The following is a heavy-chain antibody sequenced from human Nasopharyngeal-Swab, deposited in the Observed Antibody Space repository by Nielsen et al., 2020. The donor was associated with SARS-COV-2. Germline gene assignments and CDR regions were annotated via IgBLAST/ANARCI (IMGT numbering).Heavy chain of an antibody. CDR3: ATDLDHFGGENRFDS. D-gene: IGHD4-23*01. CDR2: ISATGTT. V-gene: IGHV4-4*08. CDR1: GDSMSRSW. Sequence: SETLSLTCIVSGDSMSRSWWSWIRQAPGKGLEWVGYISATGTTTYNPSLKSRATIFIDSSRRQFSLRLSSVTAADTAVYYCATDLDHFGGENRFDSWGQGTLVTVSS. J-gene: IGHJ4*02.